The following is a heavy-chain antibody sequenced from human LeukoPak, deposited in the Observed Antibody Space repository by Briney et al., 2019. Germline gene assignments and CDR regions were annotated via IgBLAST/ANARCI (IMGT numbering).Heavy chain of an antibody. D-gene: IGHD1-26*01. CDR2: INHSGST. CDR3: ASSPEWELLYFDY. CDR1: GGSFSGYY. V-gene: IGHV4-34*01. J-gene: IGHJ4*02. Sequence: SETLSLTCAVYGGSFSGYYWSWIRQPPGKGLEWIGEINHSGSTNYNPSLKSRVTISVDTSKNQFSLKLSSVTAADTAVYYCASSPEWELLYFDYWGQGTLVTVSS.